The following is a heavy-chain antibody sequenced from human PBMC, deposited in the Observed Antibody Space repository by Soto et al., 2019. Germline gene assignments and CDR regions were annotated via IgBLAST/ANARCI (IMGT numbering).Heavy chain of an antibody. J-gene: IGHJ4*02. CDR1: GFTFSNYA. CDR2: ISGSGSTT. CDR3: AKTGRPGIAATGIEN. V-gene: IGHV3-23*01. D-gene: IGHD6-13*01. Sequence: GGSLSLSCAASGFTFSNYAMSWVRQAPGKGLEWVSTISGSGSTTNYADSVKGHFTISRDNSKNMVFLQMNRLRAEDTAVYFCAKTGRPGIAATGIENWGQGTLVTVSS.